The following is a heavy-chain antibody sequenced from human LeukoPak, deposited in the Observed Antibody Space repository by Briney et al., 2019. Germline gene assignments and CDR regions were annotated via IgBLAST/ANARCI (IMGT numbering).Heavy chain of an antibody. CDR1: GYTFPNHW. CDR2: IDPSDSYT. CDR3: ARHLVVVAAMSAFDI. Sequence: GKSLKISCKASGYTFPNHWISWVRQMPGKGLEWMGRIDPSDSYTNYSPSFQGHVTISADKSISTAYLQWSSLKASDTAMYYCARHLVVVAAMSAFDIWGQGTMVTVSS. V-gene: IGHV5-10-1*01. D-gene: IGHD2-15*01. J-gene: IGHJ3*02.